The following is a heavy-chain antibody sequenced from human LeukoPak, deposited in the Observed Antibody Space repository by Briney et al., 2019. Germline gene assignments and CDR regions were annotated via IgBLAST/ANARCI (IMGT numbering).Heavy chain of an antibody. D-gene: IGHD4-17*01. Sequence: SETLSLTCAAYGGSFSGYYWSWIRQPPGKGLEWIGEINHSGSTNYNPSLKSRVTISVDTSKNQFSLKLSSVTAADTAVYYCATLSLRTGLRLRWGQGTLVTVSS. CDR3: ATLSLRTGLRLR. J-gene: IGHJ4*02. CDR2: INHSGST. V-gene: IGHV4-34*01. CDR1: GGSFSGYY.